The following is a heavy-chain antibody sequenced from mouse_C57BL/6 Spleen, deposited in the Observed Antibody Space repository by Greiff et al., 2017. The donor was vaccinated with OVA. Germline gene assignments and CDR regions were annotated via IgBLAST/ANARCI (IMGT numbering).Heavy chain of an antibody. V-gene: IGHV1-64*01. CDR1: GYTFTSYW. J-gene: IGHJ1*03. D-gene: IGHD2-3*01. CDR3: ARYGGYSFWYCDV. Sequence: VQLQQPGAELVKPGASVKLSCKASGYTFTSYWMHWVKQRPGQGLEWIGMIHPNSSSTNYNEKFKSKATLTVDKSSSTAYMQLSSLTSEDTAVYYCARYGGYSFWYCDVWGTGTTVTVSS. CDR2: IHPNSSST.